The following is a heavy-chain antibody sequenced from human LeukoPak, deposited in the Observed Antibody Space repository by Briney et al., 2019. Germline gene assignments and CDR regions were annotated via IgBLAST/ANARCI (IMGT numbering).Heavy chain of an antibody. V-gene: IGHV5-51*01. CDR3: ARLGYYDSSGPHY. CDR2: IYPGDSDT. J-gene: IGHJ4*02. D-gene: IGHD3-22*01. Sequence: GESLKISRKGSEYSFTSYWIGWVRQMPGKGLEWMGIIYPGDSDTRYSPSFQGQVTISADKSISTAYLQWSSLKASDTAMYYCARLGYYDSSGPHYWGQGTLVTVSS. CDR1: EYSFTSYW.